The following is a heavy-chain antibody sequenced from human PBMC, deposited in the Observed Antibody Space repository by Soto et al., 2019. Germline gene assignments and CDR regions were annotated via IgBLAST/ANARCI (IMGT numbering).Heavy chain of an antibody. CDR1: GGSISSSSYY. Sequence: SETLSLTCTVSGGSISSSSYYWGWIRQPPGKGLEWIGSIYYSGSTYYNPSLKSRVTISVDTSKNQFSLKLSSVTAADTAVYYCARDRGGDYYYYYGMDVWGQGTTVTVSS. J-gene: IGHJ6*02. D-gene: IGHD2-21*02. CDR3: ARDRGGDYYYYYGMDV. V-gene: IGHV4-39*07. CDR2: IYYSGST.